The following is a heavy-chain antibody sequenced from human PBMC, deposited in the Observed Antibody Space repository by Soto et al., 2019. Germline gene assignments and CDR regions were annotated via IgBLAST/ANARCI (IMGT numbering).Heavy chain of an antibody. J-gene: IGHJ4*02. V-gene: IGHV3-13*01. CDR2: IGGAGDT. Sequence: GGPRLSCAASGFTFGSYDMHWVRQATGKGLEWVSAIGGAGDTYYPGSVKGRFTISRENAKNSLYLQMNSLRAGDTAVYYCARGRPAHYDSSGYCLDYWGQGTLVTVSS. CDR1: GFTFGSYD. D-gene: IGHD3-22*01. CDR3: ARGRPAHYDSSGYCLDY.